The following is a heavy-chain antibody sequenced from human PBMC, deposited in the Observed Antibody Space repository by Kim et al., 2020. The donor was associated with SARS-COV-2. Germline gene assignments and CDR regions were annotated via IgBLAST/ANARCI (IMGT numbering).Heavy chain of an antibody. J-gene: IGHJ5*01. D-gene: IGHD1-7*01. Sequence: GGSLRLSCSASGFTFSGYAMEWVRQTPGKGLEYVSAINFNGGKTYYADSVKGRFTISRDNFNSVLYLQMSNLRTEDTAMYYCVQNWNYDSWGQGTLVTVSS. CDR2: INFNGGKT. CDR3: VQNWNYDS. V-gene: IGHV3-64D*06. CDR1: GFTFSGYA.